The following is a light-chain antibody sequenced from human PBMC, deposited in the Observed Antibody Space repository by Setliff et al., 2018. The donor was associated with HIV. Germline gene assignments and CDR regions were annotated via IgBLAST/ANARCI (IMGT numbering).Light chain of an antibody. J-gene: IGLJ1*01. CDR3: SSYASTNTLP. Sequence: QSVLTQPASVSGSPGQSITISCTGTSSDVGGYNYVSWHQQHPGKAPKLIIYEVRNRPSGVSNRFSGSKSGNTASLTISGLQAEDEGDYYCSSYASTNTLPFGTGTK. CDR2: EVR. V-gene: IGLV2-14*01. CDR1: SSDVGGYNY.